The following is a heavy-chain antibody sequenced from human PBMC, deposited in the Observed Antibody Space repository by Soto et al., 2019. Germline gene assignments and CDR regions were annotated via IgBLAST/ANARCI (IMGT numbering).Heavy chain of an antibody. CDR1: GGPLSTYY. D-gene: IGHD6-13*01. J-gene: IGHJ6*02. V-gene: IGHV4-4*07. Sequence: SETLSLTCTFSGGPLSTYYWSLHRQPVGNGLGWVGRVYASGGTNYNPSLKSRATMSRDTSKKQFFLSLSPVTAADTAVYYCARGAAAGVDYGMDLWGQGTTV. CDR2: VYASGGT. CDR3: ARGAAAGVDYGMDL.